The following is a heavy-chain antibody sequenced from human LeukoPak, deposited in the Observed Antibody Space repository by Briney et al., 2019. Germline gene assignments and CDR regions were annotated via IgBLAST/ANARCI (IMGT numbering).Heavy chain of an antibody. J-gene: IGHJ6*02. CDR3: AKGTQPSGTLYYYYYYGMDV. V-gene: IGHV3-23*01. D-gene: IGHD2-2*01. CDR2: ISGSGGST. CDR1: GFTFSSYA. Sequence: GGSLRLSCAASGFTFSSYAMSWVRQAPGKGLEWVSAISGSGGSTYYADSVKGRFTISRDNSKNTLYLQMNSLRAEDTAVYYCAKGTQPSGTLYYYYYYGMDVWGQGTTVTVSS.